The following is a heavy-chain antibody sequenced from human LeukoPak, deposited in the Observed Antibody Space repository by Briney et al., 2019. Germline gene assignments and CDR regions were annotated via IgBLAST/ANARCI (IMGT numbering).Heavy chain of an antibody. J-gene: IGHJ3*02. V-gene: IGHV3-7*03. CDR1: GFNFSNYW. D-gene: IGHD2-15*01. CDR3: ARDAAVDQGYCSGGSCHDDAFDI. Sequence: GGSLRLSCAASGFNFSNYWMSWVRQAPGEGLEWVANIKQDGSEKYYVDSVEGRFTISRDNAKNSLFLQMNSLRAEDTAVYYCARDAAVDQGYCSGGSCHDDAFDIWGQGTMVTVSS. CDR2: IKQDGSEK.